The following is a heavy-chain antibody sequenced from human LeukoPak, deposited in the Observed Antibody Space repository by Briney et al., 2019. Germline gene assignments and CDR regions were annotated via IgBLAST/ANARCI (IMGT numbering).Heavy chain of an antibody. CDR1: GFTFSSYW. CDR2: IKQDGSEK. Sequence: GGSLRLSCAASGFTFSSYWMSWVRQAPGKGLEWVANIKQDGSEKYYVDSVKGRFTISRDNAKNSLYLQMNSLRAEDTAVYYCARATYYYDSSGLLGVNYFDYWGQGTLVTVSS. J-gene: IGHJ4*02. V-gene: IGHV3-7*01. CDR3: ARATYYYDSSGLLGVNYFDY. D-gene: IGHD3-22*01.